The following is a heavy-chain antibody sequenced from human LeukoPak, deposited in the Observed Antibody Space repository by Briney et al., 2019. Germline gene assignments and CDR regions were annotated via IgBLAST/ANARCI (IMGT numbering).Heavy chain of an antibody. CDR1: GYTFTSYG. D-gene: IGHD2-15*01. J-gene: IGHJ4*02. V-gene: IGHV1-18*01. Sequence: ASVKVSCKASGYTFTSYGISWVRQAPGQGLEWMGWISAYNGNTSYAQKLQGRVTMTTDTSTSTAYMELRSLRSDDTAVYYCARVPKIVVVVAARFDYWGQGTLVTVSS. CDR2: ISAYNGNT. CDR3: ARVPKIVVVVAARFDY.